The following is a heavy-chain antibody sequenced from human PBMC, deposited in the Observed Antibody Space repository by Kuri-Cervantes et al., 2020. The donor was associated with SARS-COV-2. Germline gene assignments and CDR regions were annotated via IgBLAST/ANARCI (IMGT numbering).Heavy chain of an antibody. V-gene: IGHV1-69*06. CDR1: GGTFSTNA. CDR2: IIPRFGKP. J-gene: IGHJ5*02. Sequence: CVKVSCKASGGTFSTNAISWVRQAPGQGLAWVGGIIPRFGKPNHARKFQGRLTVSADKSTSTAYMEMRSLRSEDTAMYYCARSGAQRYFKSARTGAGFETWGQGTLVTVSS. D-gene: IGHD3-9*01. CDR3: ARSGAQRYFKSARTGAGFET.